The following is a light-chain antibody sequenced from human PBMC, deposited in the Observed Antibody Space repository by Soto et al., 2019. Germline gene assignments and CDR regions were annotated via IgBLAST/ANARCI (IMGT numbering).Light chain of an antibody. Sequence: QSALTQPASVSGSPGQSITISCSGTDNDIGPYNYVTWYQQHPGKGPKLIIYDVNNRPSGVSNRFSGSKSGNTASLTISGLQAEDEADYYCSSYTSRTTLIIFGGGTKLTVL. CDR3: SSYTSRTTLII. CDR1: DNDIGPYNY. CDR2: DVN. V-gene: IGLV2-14*01. J-gene: IGLJ2*01.